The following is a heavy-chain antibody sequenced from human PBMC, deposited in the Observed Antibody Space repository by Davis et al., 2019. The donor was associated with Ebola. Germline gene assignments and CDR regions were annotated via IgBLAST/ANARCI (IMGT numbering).Heavy chain of an antibody. CDR3: ARGGGATRDY. D-gene: IGHD2-21*01. Sequence: SVQVPCKASGGTYSSYAISWVRQAPGQGLAWMGGIIPIFGTANYAQKFQGRVTITADESTSTAYMELSRLRSEDTAVYYCARGGGATRDYWGQGTLVTVSS. CDR2: IIPIFGTA. CDR1: GGTYSSYA. V-gene: IGHV1-69*13. J-gene: IGHJ4*02.